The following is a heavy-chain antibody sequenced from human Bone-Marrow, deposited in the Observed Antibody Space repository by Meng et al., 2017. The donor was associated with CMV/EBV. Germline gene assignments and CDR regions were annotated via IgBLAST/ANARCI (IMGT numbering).Heavy chain of an antibody. CDR2: IKSKTDGGTT. J-gene: IGHJ6*02. D-gene: IGHD6-19*01. CDR1: GFTFSNAW. V-gene: IGHV3-15*01. CDR3: TTDTVAVASTLRDWYYGMDV. Sequence: GESLKISCAASGFTFSNAWMSWVRQAPGKGLEWVGRIKSKTDGGTTDYAAPVKGRFTISRDDSKNTLYLQMNSLKTEDTAVYYCTTDTVAVASTLRDWYYGMDVRGQGTTVTVSS.